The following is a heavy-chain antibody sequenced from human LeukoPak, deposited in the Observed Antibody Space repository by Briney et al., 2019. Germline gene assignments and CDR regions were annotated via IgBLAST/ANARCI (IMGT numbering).Heavy chain of an antibody. CDR1: GGTFSSYA. Sequence: SVKVSCKASGGTFSSYAISWVRQAPGQGLEWMGGIIPIFGTANYAQKFQGRVTITTDESTSTAYMELSSLRSEDTAVYYCARDVFSVRIGSNWFDPWGQGTLVTISS. D-gene: IGHD4-11*01. V-gene: IGHV1-69*05. CDR2: IIPIFGTA. J-gene: IGHJ5*02. CDR3: ARDVFSVRIGSNWFDP.